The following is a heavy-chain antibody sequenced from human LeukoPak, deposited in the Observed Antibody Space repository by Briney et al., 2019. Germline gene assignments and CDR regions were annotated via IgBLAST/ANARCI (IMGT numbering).Heavy chain of an antibody. D-gene: IGHD5-18*01. V-gene: IGHV4-4*02. Sequence: PSETLSLTCAVSGGSISSSNWWSWARQPPGKGLEWIGEIYHSGSTNYNPSLKSRVTMSVDKSKNQFSLKLSSVTAADTAVYNCARQSGYSNGFDYWGQGTLVTVSS. J-gene: IGHJ4*02. CDR2: IYHSGST. CDR3: ARQSGYSNGFDY. CDR1: GGSISSSNW.